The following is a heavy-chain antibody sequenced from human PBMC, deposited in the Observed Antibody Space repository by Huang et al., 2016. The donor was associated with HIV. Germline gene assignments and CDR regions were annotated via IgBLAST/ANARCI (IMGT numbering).Heavy chain of an antibody. Sequence: EVQLVESGGGLVQPGGSLRLSCAASGFSICSYWMHWVRQAPGKGLVWVSRINSDGSSTSYADSVKGRFTISRDNAKNTLYLQMNSLRAEDTAVYYCARDPRIQSWLNFFDYWGQGTLVSVSS. CDR2: INSDGSST. D-gene: IGHD3-22*01. V-gene: IGHV3-74*01. CDR1: GFSICSYW. CDR3: ARDPRIQSWLNFFDY. J-gene: IGHJ4*02.